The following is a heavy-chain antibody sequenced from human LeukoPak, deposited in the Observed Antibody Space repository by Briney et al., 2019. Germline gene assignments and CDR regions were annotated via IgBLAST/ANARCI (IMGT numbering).Heavy chain of an antibody. CDR3: ARDRSKWLLRGGVFDY. J-gene: IGHJ4*02. V-gene: IGHV3-21*01. CDR1: GFTFSSYS. CDR2: ISSSSSYI. D-gene: IGHD3-22*01. Sequence: GGSLRLSCAASGFTFSSYSMNWVRQAPGKGLEWVSSISSSSSYIYYADSVKGRFTISRDNAKNSLYLQMNSLRAEDTAVYYCARDRSKWLLRGGVFDYWGQGTLVTVSS.